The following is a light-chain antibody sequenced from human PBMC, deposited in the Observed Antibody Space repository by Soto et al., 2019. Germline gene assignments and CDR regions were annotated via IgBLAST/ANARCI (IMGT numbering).Light chain of an antibody. CDR3: AAWDDSLNGYV. J-gene: IGLJ1*01. V-gene: IGLV1-44*01. CDR1: SSNIGTNT. Sequence: QSVVTQSPSASGTPGQRVTMSCSGSSSNIGTNTVIWYQQLPGTAPKLLVYSSNQRPSGVPDRFSGSKSGTSASLAISGLQSEDEADYYCAAWDDSLNGYVFGTGTKVTVL. CDR2: SSN.